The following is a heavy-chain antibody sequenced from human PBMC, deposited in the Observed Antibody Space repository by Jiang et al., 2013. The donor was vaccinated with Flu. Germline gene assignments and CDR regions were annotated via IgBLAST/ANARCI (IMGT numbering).Heavy chain of an antibody. V-gene: IGHV1-46*01. Sequence: GAEVKKPGASVKVSCKASGYTFTSYYMHWVRQAPGQGLEWMGIINPSGGSTSYAQKFQGRVTMTRDTSTSTVYMELSSLRSEDTAVYYCARGDRSGYYYNQVPDYWGQGTLVTVSS. CDR3: ARGDRSGYYYNQVPDY. D-gene: IGHD3-22*01. J-gene: IGHJ4*02. CDR1: GYTFTSYY. CDR2: INPSGGST.